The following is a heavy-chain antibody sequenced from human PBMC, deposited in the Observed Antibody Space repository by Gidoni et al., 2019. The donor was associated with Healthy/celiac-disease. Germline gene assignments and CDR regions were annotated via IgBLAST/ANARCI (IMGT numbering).Heavy chain of an antibody. CDR2: IYPSGST. Sequence: QVQLQESGPGLVKPSQTLSLTCTVAGGPISSGSYYWSWIRQPAGKGLEWIGRIYPSGSTNYNPSLKSRVTISVDTSKNQFSLKLSSVTAADTAVYYCARDLSRDSGYDLGLFDYWGQGTLVTVSS. V-gene: IGHV4-61*02. CDR3: ARDLSRDSGYDLGLFDY. CDR1: GGPISSGSYY. J-gene: IGHJ4*02. D-gene: IGHD5-12*01.